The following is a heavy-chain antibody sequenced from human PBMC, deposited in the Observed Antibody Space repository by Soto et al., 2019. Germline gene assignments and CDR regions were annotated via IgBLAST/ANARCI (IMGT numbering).Heavy chain of an antibody. J-gene: IGHJ6*02. D-gene: IGHD3-9*01. V-gene: IGHV5-51*01. CDR3: ARARYFDWLARSSFYYGMDV. Sequence: GESLKISCKGSGYSFTSYWIGWVRQMPGKSLEWMGIIYPGDSVTRYGPFLQGQVTISAEKSISTAYLQWRSLKASDTAIYYCARARYFDWLARSSFYYGMDVWGQGTTVTVSS. CDR1: GYSFTSYW. CDR2: IYPGDSVT.